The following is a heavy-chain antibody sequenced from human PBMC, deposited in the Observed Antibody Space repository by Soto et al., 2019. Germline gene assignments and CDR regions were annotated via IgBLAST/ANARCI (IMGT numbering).Heavy chain of an antibody. CDR1: GFTFSSYA. CDR2: ISGSGGST. CDR3: AKDWVMTTVTTAVV. J-gene: IGHJ4*02. D-gene: IGHD4-17*01. V-gene: IGHV3-23*01. Sequence: PGGSLRLSCAASGFTFSSYAMSWVRQAPGKGLEWVSAISGSGGSTYYADSVKGRFTISRDNSKNTLYLQMNSLRAEDTAVYYWAKDWVMTTVTTAVVWGQGTLLTVPS.